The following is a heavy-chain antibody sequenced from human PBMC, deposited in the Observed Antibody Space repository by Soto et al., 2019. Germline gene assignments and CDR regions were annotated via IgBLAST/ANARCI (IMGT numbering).Heavy chain of an antibody. D-gene: IGHD5-12*01. CDR2: IYPGDSDT. Sequence: PXESLKISCKGSGYSFTSYCIGWVRQMPGKGLEWMGIIYPGDSDTRYSPSFQGQVTISADKSISTAYLQWSSLKASDTAMYYCARFRRDGYTTFDYWGQGSLVTVSS. V-gene: IGHV5-51*01. CDR1: GYSFTSYC. CDR3: ARFRRDGYTTFDY. J-gene: IGHJ4*02.